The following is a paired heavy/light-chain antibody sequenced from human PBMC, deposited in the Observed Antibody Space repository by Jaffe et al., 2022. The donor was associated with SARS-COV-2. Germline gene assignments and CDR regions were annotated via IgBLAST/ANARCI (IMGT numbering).Light chain of an antibody. CDR2: WAS. Sequence: DIVMTQSPDSLAVSLGERATINCKSSQSVFFNSNNYLGWYQQKPGQPPKLLFFWASTRQSGVPDRFSGSGSGTDFTLTISSLQAEDVAVYYCQQYFVAPITFGQGTRLEI. CDR3: QQYFVAPIT. CDR1: QSVFFNSNNY. J-gene: IGKJ5*01. V-gene: IGKV4-1*01.
Heavy chain of an antibody. CDR2: MSYDGSNK. CDR1: GFTFSRFS. CDR3: AKDLADERVEEAFDI. J-gene: IGHJ3*02. V-gene: IGHV3-30*18. D-gene: IGHD3-16*01. Sequence: QVQVVESGGGVVQPGRSLRLSCVASGFTFSRFSMNWVRQAPGKGLEWLAVMSYDGSNKFYADSVKGRFTTYRDNSKNTVYLEIDNLRPEDTAVYFCAKDLADERVEEAFDIWGQGTVVTVAS.